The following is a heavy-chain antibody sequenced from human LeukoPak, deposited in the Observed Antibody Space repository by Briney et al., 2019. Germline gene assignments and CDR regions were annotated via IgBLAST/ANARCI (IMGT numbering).Heavy chain of an antibody. CDR2: ISSATTTI. V-gene: IGHV3-48*02. CDR3: ANQEYYYGSGSYYNPLPFDY. Sequence: GGSLRLSCAASGFTFSAYSMNWVRQAPGKKLEWISYISSATTTIHYADSVKSRFTISRDNAKNTLYLQMNSLRDEDTAVYYCANQEYYYGSGSYYNPLPFDYWGQGTQVTVSS. D-gene: IGHD3-10*01. CDR1: GFTFSAYS. J-gene: IGHJ4*02.